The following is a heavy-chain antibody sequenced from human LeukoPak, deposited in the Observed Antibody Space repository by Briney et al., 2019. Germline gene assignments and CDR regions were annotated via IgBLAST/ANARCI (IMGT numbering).Heavy chain of an antibody. J-gene: IGHJ5*02. CDR2: IRYDGSNK. V-gene: IGHV3-30*02. D-gene: IGHD1-14*01. Sequence: PGGSLLLSFAASGFTFSSYGMHWVRQAPGKGLEWVAFIRYDGSNKYDADSVKGRFTISRDNSKNTLYLQMNSLRAEDTAVYYCAKDTTPPKAGFDPWGQGTLVTVSS. CDR1: GFTFSSYG. CDR3: AKDTTPPKAGFDP.